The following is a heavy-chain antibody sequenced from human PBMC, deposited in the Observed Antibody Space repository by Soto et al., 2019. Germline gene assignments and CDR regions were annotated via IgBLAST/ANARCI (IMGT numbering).Heavy chain of an antibody. CDR1: GGSFSGYY. CDR2: INHSGST. Sequence: SETLSLTCTVYGGSFSGYYWSWIRQPPGKGLEWIGEINHSGSTNYNPSLKSRVTISVDTSKNQFSLKLSSVTAADTAVYYCASLGHYYMDVWGKGTTVTVS. J-gene: IGHJ6*03. CDR3: ASLGHYYMDV. V-gene: IGHV4-34*01.